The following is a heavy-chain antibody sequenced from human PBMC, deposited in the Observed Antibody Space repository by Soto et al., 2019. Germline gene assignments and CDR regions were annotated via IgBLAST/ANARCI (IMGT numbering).Heavy chain of an antibody. V-gene: IGHV1-46*01. J-gene: IGHJ5*02. Sequence: GASVKVSCKASGYTFTSYYMHWVRQAPGQGLEWVGIINPSGGSTSYAQKFQGRVTMTRDTPTSTVYMELSSLRSEDTAVYYCARGQLLWFGELFSPPYNWFDPWGQGTLVTVSS. D-gene: IGHD3-10*01. CDR2: INPSGGST. CDR3: ARGQLLWFGELFSPPYNWFDP. CDR1: GYTFTSYY.